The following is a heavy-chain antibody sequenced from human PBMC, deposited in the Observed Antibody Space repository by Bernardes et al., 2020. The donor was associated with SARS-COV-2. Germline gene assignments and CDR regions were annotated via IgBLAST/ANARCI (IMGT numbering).Heavy chain of an antibody. CDR1: GFSLSNARMG. CDR2: IFSNDEK. V-gene: IGHV2-26*01. Sequence: SGPTLVKPTETLTLTCTVSGFSLSNARMGVSWIRQPPGKALEWLAHIFSNDEKSYSTSLKSRLTISKDTSKSQVVLTMTNMDPVDTATYYCARDALGYCTNGVCYTTNWFDPWGQGTLVTVSS. D-gene: IGHD2-8*01. J-gene: IGHJ5*02. CDR3: ARDALGYCTNGVCYTTNWFDP.